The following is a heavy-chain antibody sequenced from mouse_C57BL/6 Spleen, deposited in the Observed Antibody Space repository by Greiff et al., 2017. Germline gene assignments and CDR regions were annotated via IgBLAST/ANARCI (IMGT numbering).Heavy chain of an antibody. CDR2: INPNNGGT. J-gene: IGHJ4*01. V-gene: IGHV1-18*01. CDR1: GYTFTDYN. Sequence: VQLQQSGPELLKPGASVKIPCKASGYTFTDYNMVWVKQSHGKSLEWIGDINPNNGGTIYNQKFKGKATLTVDKSSSTAYMELRSLTSEDTAVDYCARFDYDMAMDYWGKGTSVTVSS. D-gene: IGHD2-4*01. CDR3: ARFDYDMAMDY.